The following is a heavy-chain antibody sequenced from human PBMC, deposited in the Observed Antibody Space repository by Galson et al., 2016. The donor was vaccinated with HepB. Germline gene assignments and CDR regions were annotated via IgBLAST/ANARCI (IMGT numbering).Heavy chain of an antibody. CDR1: GFTFSSYG. J-gene: IGHJ6*02. CDR3: ARSDHGSAPMDV. CDR2: VWYDGSNK. Sequence: SLRLSCAASGFTFSSYGMHWVRRAPGKGLEWVAVVWYDGSNKYYADSVKGRFTISRDNSKNTLYLQMNSLRAEDTAVYYCARSDHGSAPMDVWGQGTTVTVSS. D-gene: IGHD3-10*01. V-gene: IGHV3-33*01.